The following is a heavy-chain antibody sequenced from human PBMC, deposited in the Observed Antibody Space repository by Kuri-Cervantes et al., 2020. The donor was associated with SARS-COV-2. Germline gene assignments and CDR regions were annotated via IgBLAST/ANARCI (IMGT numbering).Heavy chain of an antibody. D-gene: IGHD1-26*01. CDR1: GSTFSSYA. CDR3: AKGHGSTAVSGTFFDY. Sequence: GESLRLSCAASGSTFSSYAMNWVRQAPGKGLEWVSAISGSGGTTYYADSVKGRFTISRDNSRNTLYLQINNLRPEDTAVYSCAKGHGSTAVSGTFFDYWGQGTLVTVSS. CDR2: ISGSGGTT. V-gene: IGHV3-23*01. J-gene: IGHJ4*02.